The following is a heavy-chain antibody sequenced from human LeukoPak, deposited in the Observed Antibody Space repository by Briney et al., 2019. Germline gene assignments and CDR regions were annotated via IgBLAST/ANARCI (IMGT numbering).Heavy chain of an antibody. CDR1: GYTFTSYG. Sequence: GASVKVSCKASGYTFTSYGISWVRQAPGQGLEWMGWISAYNGNTNYAQKLQGRVTMTTDTSTSTAYMELRSLRSDDTAVYYCASVRYYYDSSGYYHFDYWGQGTLVTVSS. D-gene: IGHD3-22*01. J-gene: IGHJ4*02. CDR3: ASVRYYYDSSGYYHFDY. V-gene: IGHV1-18*01. CDR2: ISAYNGNT.